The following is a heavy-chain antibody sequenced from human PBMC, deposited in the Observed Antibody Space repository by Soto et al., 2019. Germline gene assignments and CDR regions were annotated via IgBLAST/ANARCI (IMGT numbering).Heavy chain of an antibody. V-gene: IGHV3-53*04. CDR2: IYSGGST. CDR1: GFTVSSNY. D-gene: IGHD3-16*02. Sequence: VQLVESGGGLVQPGGSLRLSCAASGFTVSSNYMSWVRQAPGKGLEWVSVIYSGGSTYYADSVKGRFTISRHNSKNTLYLQMNSLRAEDTAVYYCAGGSRDYIWGSYRPYYMDVWGKGTTVTVSS. J-gene: IGHJ6*03. CDR3: AGGSRDYIWGSYRPYYMDV.